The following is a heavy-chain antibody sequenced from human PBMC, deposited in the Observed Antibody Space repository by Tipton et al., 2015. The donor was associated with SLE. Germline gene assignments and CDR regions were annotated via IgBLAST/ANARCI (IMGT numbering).Heavy chain of an antibody. V-gene: IGHV3-11*01. D-gene: IGHD3-16*01. CDR2: ITTSGHTI. Sequence: SLRLSCVASGFTFSDSYMCWIRQAPGKGLEWISYITTSGHTIYYADSVQGRFTISRDNAKNSLFLQMDNLRAEDTGVYYCARGAGTVDYWGQGTLVTVSS. CDR3: ARGAGTVDY. CDR1: GFTFSDSY. J-gene: IGHJ4*02.